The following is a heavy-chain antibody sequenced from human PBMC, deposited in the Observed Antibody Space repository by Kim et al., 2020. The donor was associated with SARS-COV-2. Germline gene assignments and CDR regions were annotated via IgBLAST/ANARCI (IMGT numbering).Heavy chain of an antibody. CDR2: ISGSGGST. D-gene: IGHD4-17*01. CDR3: ASSPLSMTTVTTWGDY. J-gene: IGHJ4*02. Sequence: GGSLRLSCAASGFTFSSYAMSWVRQAPGKGLEWVSAISGSGGSTYYADSVKGRFTISRDNSKNTLYLQMNSLRAEDTAVHYCASSPLSMTTVTTWGDYWGQGTLVTVSS. CDR1: GFTFSSYA. V-gene: IGHV3-23*01.